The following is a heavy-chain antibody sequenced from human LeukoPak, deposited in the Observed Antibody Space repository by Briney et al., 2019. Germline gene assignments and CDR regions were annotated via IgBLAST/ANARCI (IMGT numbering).Heavy chain of an antibody. J-gene: IGHJ2*01. Sequence: GGSLRLSCAASRFTFSRYSMNWVRQAPGKGLEWVSSISIGNTYIYYADSVKGRFTISRDNAKNSLYLQLNSLRAEDTAVYYCAGSDTIGYLPREWDYWYFDRWGRGTLVTVSS. CDR2: ISIGNTYI. CDR1: RFTFSRYS. V-gene: IGHV3-21*03. D-gene: IGHD3-22*01. CDR3: AGSDTIGYLPREWDYWYFDR.